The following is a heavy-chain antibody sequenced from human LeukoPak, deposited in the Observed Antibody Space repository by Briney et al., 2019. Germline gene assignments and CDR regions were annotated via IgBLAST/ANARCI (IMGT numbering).Heavy chain of an antibody. D-gene: IGHD6-19*01. CDR1: GFTFSGYD. Sequence: PGGSLRLSCAASGFTFSGYDMHWVRQPPGKGLEWVSTIDIAGDTYYPDSVKGRFTISRQNGKNSLYLQMNSLRAEDTAVYYCKRTSLSGWFDSWGQGTPVTVSS. CDR2: IDIAGDT. CDR3: KRTSLSGWFDS. V-gene: IGHV3-13*01. J-gene: IGHJ5*01.